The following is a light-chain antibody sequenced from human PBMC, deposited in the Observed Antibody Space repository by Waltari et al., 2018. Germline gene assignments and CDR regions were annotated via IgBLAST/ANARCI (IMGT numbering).Light chain of an antibody. CDR2: RAS. V-gene: IGKV3D-15*01. J-gene: IGKJ1*01. Sequence: EVVMTQSPATLSVSPGERVSLSCRASQSAKTSLAWYQQTPGQAPRLLSYRASTRAAGVPDRFSGSGSGTEFTLTISSLQSEDSAMYYCQQYNIWPWTFGPGTNVDIK. CDR3: QQYNIWPWT. CDR1: QSAKTS.